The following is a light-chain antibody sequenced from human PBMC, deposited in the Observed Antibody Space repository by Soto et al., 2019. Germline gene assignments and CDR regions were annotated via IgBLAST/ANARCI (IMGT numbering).Light chain of an antibody. CDR1: SSDVGGYNY. Sequence: QSALTQPASVSGSPGQSITISCTGTSSDVGGYNYVSWYQQHTGKAPKLMIYDVSNRPSGVSNRFSGSKSGNTASLTISGLQADDEAEYYCSSYTCSSRLKVFSTGTKVTVL. J-gene: IGLJ2*01. V-gene: IGLV2-14*01. CDR3: SSYTCSSRLKV. CDR2: DVS.